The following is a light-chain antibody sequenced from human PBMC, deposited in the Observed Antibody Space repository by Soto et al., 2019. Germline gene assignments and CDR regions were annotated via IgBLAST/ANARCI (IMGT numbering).Light chain of an antibody. Sequence: QSVLTQPPSVSGAPGQRVTLSCTGNSSNLGAGYDVHWYQQLPGAAPKVVIFGNRNRPSGVPERFSGSNSGTSASLAITGLQAEDEADYYCQAYDYSVTASVFGGGTKLTVL. V-gene: IGLV1-40*01. CDR1: SSNLGAGYD. CDR3: QAYDYSVTASV. CDR2: GNR. J-gene: IGLJ3*02.